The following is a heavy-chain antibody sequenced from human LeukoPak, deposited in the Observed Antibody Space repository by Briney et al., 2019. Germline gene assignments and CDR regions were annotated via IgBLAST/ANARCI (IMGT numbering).Heavy chain of an antibody. D-gene: IGHD1/OR15-1a*01. CDR3: ARIPTRAINWFDP. V-gene: IGHV4-39*01. Sequence: PSETLSLTCTVSGGSISSSSYYWGWIRQPPGKGVGWIGSIYYSGSTYYNPSLKSGVTISVATSKTQFSLNLSSLPSADTDVYYCARIPTRAINWFDPWGQGTLVTVSS. CDR2: IYYSGST. J-gene: IGHJ5*02. CDR1: GGSISSSSYY.